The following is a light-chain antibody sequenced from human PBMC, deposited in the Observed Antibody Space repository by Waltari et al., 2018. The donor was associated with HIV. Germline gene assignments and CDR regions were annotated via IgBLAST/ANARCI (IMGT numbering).Light chain of an antibody. Sequence: QSVLAQPPPASGTPGPRVTTPCSGSTSNTGGNTSTWYQQLPGTAPKLLNYSNNERPSGVPDRLSGSTSGTSASLVISGLQSEDEADYYCAAWDDSLKGGAFGTGTKVTVL. V-gene: IGLV1-44*01. CDR1: TSNTGGNT. CDR2: SNN. J-gene: IGLJ1*01. CDR3: AAWDDSLKGGA.